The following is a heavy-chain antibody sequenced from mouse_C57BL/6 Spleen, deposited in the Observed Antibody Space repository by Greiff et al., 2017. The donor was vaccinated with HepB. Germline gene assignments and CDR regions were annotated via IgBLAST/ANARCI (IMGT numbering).Heavy chain of an antibody. CDR3: AKGGYDGTWFAY. V-gene: IGHV1-50*01. CDR2: IDPSDSYT. D-gene: IGHD2-2*01. CDR1: GYTFTSYW. Sequence: VKLQQPGAELVKPGASVKLSCKASGYTFTSYWMQWVKQRPGQGLEWIGEIDPSDSYTNYNQKFKGKATLTVDTSSSTAYMQLSSLTSEDSAVYYCAKGGYDGTWFAYWGQGTLVTVSA. J-gene: IGHJ3*01.